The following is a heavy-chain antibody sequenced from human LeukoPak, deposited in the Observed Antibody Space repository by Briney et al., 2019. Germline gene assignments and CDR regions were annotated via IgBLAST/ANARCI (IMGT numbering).Heavy chain of an antibody. CDR3: ARSEDYGDLNWFDP. CDR2: ISAYNGNT. D-gene: IGHD4-17*01. V-gene: IGHV1-18*01. Sequence: ASVKVSCKASGYTFTSYGIIWVRQAPGQGLEWMGWISAYNGNTNYAQKLQGRVTMTTDTSTSTAYMELRSLRSDDTAVYYCARSEDYGDLNWFDPWGQGTLVTVSS. CDR1: GYTFTSYG. J-gene: IGHJ5*02.